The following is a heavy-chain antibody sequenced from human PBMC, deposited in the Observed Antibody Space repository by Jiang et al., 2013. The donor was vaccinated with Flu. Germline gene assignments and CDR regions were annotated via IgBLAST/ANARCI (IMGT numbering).Heavy chain of an antibody. D-gene: IGHD6-13*01. CDR3: ARLDGYIDY. Sequence: SGAEVKKPGESLKISCKGSGYRFTSRYWIDWVRQMPGKGLEWMGIIYPGDSDTRYSPSFQGQVTISADKSISTAYLQWSSLKASDTAMYYCARLDGYIDYWGQGTLVTVSS. CDR1: GYRFTSRYW. J-gene: IGHJ4*02. CDR2: IYPGDSDT. V-gene: IGHV5-51*03.